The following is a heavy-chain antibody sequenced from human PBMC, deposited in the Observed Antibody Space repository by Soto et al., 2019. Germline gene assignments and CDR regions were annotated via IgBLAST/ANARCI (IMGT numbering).Heavy chain of an antibody. V-gene: IGHV1-18*01. CDR3: ARRNNYGSGDKSYYFGY. Sequence: QVQLVQSGAEVKKPGASVKVSCKASGYTFSSYGISWVRQAPGQGLEWVGWISPDNGNTNYAQKLQGRVTVTTDTSTSTAYMELRSLRSDDTAVYYCARRNNYGSGDKSYYFGYWGQGTLVTVSS. J-gene: IGHJ4*02. CDR1: GYTFSSYG. CDR2: ISPDNGNT. D-gene: IGHD3-10*01.